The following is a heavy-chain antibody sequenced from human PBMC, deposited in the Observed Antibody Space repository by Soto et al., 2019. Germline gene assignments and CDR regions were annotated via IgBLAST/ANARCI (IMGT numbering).Heavy chain of an antibody. J-gene: IGHJ4*02. CDR3: VMSPGWYKIDS. CDR1: GDSVITNRW. CDR2: MFHSGRT. Sequence: QLQLQESGPGLVKPSGTLSLTCTVYGDSVITNRWWGWVRQSPGKGLEWIADMFHSGRTNYSPSLEGRVTLSVDKSKKQCSLKMHSVTAADTAVYFCVMSPGWYKIDSWCQGILVSVSS. V-gene: IGHV4-4*02. D-gene: IGHD6-19*01.